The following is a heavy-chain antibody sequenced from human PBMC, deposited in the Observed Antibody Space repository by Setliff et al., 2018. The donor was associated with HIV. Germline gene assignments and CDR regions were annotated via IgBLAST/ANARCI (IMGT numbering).Heavy chain of an antibody. CDR2: IYISGST. Sequence: PSETLSLTCAVYGGSFSDNYWSWIRQSPGKGLEWIGHIYISGSTNYNPSFNSRVTMSVDTSKNQFSLRLTSVTAADTAMYHCARDRSSGWSKDWFDTWGQGILVTVSS. J-gene: IGHJ5*02. CDR1: GGSFSDNY. D-gene: IGHD6-19*01. CDR3: ARDRSSGWSKDWFDT. V-gene: IGHV4-59*10.